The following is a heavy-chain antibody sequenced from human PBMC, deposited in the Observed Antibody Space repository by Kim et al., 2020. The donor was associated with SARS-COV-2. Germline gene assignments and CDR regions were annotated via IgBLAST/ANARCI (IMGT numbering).Heavy chain of an antibody. J-gene: IGHJ4*02. Sequence: GGSLRLSCAASGFTVSSHNMNWVRQAPGKGLEWISYITTNGGAVQYADSVKGRFTISRDNAKKSVYLQMNSLRDDDTAVYYCARDGRYSGYDFDYWGQGTPVTVSS. CDR2: ITTNGGAV. CDR1: GFTVSSHN. D-gene: IGHD5-12*01. CDR3: ARDGRYSGYDFDY. V-gene: IGHV3-48*02.